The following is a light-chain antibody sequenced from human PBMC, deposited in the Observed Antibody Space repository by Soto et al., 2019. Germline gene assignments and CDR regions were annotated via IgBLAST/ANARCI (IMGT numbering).Light chain of an antibody. CDR3: QQYGSSPRT. CDR1: QSVTRPF. J-gene: IGKJ1*01. Sequence: EIVLTQSPATLSVSPGERATLSCRASQSVTRPFLAWYQQKPGQPPRLLIYSTSGRATGIPDRFSGSGSGTDFTLTISSLEPEDSAVYYCQQYGSSPRTFGQGTKVDIK. V-gene: IGKV3-20*01. CDR2: STS.